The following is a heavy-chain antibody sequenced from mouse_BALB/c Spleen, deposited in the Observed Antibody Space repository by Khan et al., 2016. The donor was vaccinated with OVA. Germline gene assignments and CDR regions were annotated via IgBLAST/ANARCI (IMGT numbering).Heavy chain of an antibody. J-gene: IGHJ3*01. CDR2: INPSTGYT. D-gene: IGHD6-2*01. CDR3: ARRGLFGLFAH. V-gene: IGHV1-7*01. CDR1: GYTFTTYW. Sequence: VKLLESGAELAKPGASVKMSCTASGYTFTTYWIHWIKQRPGQGLEWIGYINPSTGYTEYTNNFKDKATLTADESSGTAYMHLNSLTSADSGVYYCARRGLFGLFAHWGQRTLVTVSA.